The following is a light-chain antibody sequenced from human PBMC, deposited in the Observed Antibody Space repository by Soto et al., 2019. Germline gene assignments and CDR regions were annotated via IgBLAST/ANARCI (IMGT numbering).Light chain of an antibody. J-gene: IGKJ5*01. CDR3: QQYIFWPSIT. V-gene: IGKV3-15*01. Sequence: IVMTQSPGSLSVSPGERATLSCRASQTVLSNLAWYQHEPCQAPRLLXYGXYTXXTXXXXXFXRSGRGIALTLSISSLQSEDFAVYYCQQYIFWPSITLGQVTR. CDR2: GXY. CDR1: QTVLSN.